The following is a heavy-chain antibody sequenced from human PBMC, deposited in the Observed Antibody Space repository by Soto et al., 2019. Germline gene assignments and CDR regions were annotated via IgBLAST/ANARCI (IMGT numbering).Heavy chain of an antibody. V-gene: IGHV4-59*01. CDR1: GGSISSYY. J-gene: IGHJ4*02. CDR3: ARAQTDSSGWYGTESLYYVDY. D-gene: IGHD6-19*01. CDR2: IYYSGST. Sequence: SETLSLTCTVSGGSISSYYWSWIRQPPGKGLEWIGYIYYSGSTNYNPSLKSRVTISVDTSKNQFSLKLSSVTAADTVVYYCARAQTDSSGWYGTESLYYVDYWGQGTLVTV.